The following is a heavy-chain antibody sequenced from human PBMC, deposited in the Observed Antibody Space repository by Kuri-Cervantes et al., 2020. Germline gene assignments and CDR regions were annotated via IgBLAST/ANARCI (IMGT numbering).Heavy chain of an antibody. CDR1: GFTFSNYW. V-gene: IGHV3-7*03. Sequence: GESLKISCATSGFTFSNYWMSWVRQAPGKGLEWVANVKTDGRGKYYVDSVRGRFTISRDFAKNSLYLQMNNLRVEDTAMYYCSRDEEWGQGTLVTVSS. CDR3: SRDEE. J-gene: IGHJ4*02. CDR2: VKTDGRGK.